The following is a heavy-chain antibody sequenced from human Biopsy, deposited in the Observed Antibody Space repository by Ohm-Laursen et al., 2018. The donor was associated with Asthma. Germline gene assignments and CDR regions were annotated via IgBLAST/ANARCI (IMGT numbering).Heavy chain of an antibody. V-gene: IGHV4-31*03. CDR3: ARTTYGDDGFDP. D-gene: IGHD4-17*01. CDR1: GGSINIGDYY. J-gene: IGHJ5*02. Sequence: TLSLNCTVSGGSINIGDYYWSWIRQHPVTGLEWIGYIYYSGSTYYNPSLKSRVSISLDTSKNQFSLSLTSVTAADTAVYYCARTTYGDDGFDPWGQGTLVTVSS. CDR2: IYYSGST.